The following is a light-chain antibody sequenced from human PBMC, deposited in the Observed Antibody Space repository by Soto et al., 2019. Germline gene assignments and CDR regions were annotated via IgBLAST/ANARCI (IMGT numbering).Light chain of an antibody. Sequence: EIVFTQSPGTLSLSPGERATLSCRASQSVSSSYLAWHQQKPGQAPRLLIYGTSSRATGIPDRFSGSGSGTDFTLTISRLEPEDFAVYYCQEYGSSRTFGQGTKVDIK. CDR2: GTS. CDR1: QSVSSSY. V-gene: IGKV3-20*01. J-gene: IGKJ1*01. CDR3: QEYGSSRT.